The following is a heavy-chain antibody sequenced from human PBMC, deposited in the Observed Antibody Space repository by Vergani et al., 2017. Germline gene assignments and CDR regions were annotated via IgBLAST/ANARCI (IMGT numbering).Heavy chain of an antibody. CDR2: INHSGST. CDR1: GGSFSGYY. J-gene: IGHJ6*03. CDR3: ARSASGRYFDWSQTNHYXMDV. V-gene: IGHV4-34*01. Sequence: QVQLQQWGAGLLKPSETLSLTCAVYGGSFSGYYWSWIRQPPGKGLEWIGEINHSGSTNYNPSLKSRVTISVDTSKNQFSLKLSSVTAADTAVYYCARSASGRYFDWSQTNHYXMDVWGKGTTVTVSS. D-gene: IGHD3-9*01.